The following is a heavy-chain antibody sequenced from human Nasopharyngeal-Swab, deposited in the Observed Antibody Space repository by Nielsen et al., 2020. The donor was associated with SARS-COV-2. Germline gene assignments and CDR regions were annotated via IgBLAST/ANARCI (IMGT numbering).Heavy chain of an antibody. CDR2: ISGSGGST. CDR1: GFTFSSYA. CDR3: ARKNYYDSSGYYLVHFYYYYYGMDV. Sequence: GGSLRLSCAASGFTFSSYAMSWVRQAPGKGLEWVSAISGSGGSTYYADSVKGRFTISRDNSKNTLYLQMNSLRAEDTAVYYCARKNYYDSSGYYLVHFYYYYYGMDVWGQGTTVPSP. J-gene: IGHJ6*02. V-gene: IGHV3-23*01. D-gene: IGHD3-22*01.